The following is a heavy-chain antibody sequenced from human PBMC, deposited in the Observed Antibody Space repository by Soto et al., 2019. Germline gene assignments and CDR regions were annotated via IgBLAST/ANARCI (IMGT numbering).Heavy chain of an antibody. CDR2: IWYDGSNT. V-gene: IGHV3-33*01. CDR3: ARGLRAAAGRDYFQY. Sequence: QVQLVESGGGVVQPGRSLTLSCAASGFIFSSYGMHWVRQAPGKGLQWVAVIWYDGSNTYYADSVKGRFTISRDNSKNRVYRQMNSLRAEDTAVYYCARGLRAAAGRDYFQYWGQGTLVTVSS. J-gene: IGHJ1*01. D-gene: IGHD6-13*01. CDR1: GFIFSSYG.